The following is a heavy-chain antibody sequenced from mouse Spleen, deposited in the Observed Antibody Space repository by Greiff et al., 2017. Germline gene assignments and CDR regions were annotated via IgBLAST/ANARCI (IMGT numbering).Heavy chain of an antibody. Sequence: QVQLQQSGPELVKPGASVKISCKASGYSFTSYYIHWVKQRPGQGLEWIGWIYPGSGNTKYNEKFKGKATLTADTSSSTAYMQLSSLTSEDSAVYYCARGYGYHSYWYFDVWGAGTTVTVSS. CDR3: ARGYGYHSYWYFDV. V-gene: IGHV1-66*01. J-gene: IGHJ1*01. CDR2: IYPGSGNT. CDR1: GYSFTSYY. D-gene: IGHD1-2*01.